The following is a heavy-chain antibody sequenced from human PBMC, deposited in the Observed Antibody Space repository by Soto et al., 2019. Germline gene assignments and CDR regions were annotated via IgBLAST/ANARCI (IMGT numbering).Heavy chain of an antibody. V-gene: IGHV4-39*01. Sequence: SETLSLTCTFSGDSIGTGGYYLDWIRQHPGKGPEWIGYIHYSGNAYYNPSLQTRVTISLDKSRSQFSLKLNSVTAADSAVYFCARLEGLATISYYFDFWGPGALVTVSS. CDR3: ARLEGLATISYYFDF. D-gene: IGHD3-9*01. J-gene: IGHJ4*02. CDR2: IHYSGNA. CDR1: GDSIGTGGYY.